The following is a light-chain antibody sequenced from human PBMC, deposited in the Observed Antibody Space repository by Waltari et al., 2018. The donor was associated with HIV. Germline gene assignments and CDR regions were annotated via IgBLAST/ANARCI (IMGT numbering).Light chain of an antibody. J-gene: IGLJ1*01. Sequence: QSALPQPASVSGSPGQSMTISCTGTSSDVGGYNFFSWYQQHPGRAPKLVIYDVSKRPSGVSNRFSGSKSGNTASLTISGLRAEDEADYFCSSYTTGTTYVFGAGTTVTVL. V-gene: IGLV2-14*03. CDR3: SSYTTGTTYV. CDR2: DVS. CDR1: SSDVGGYNF.